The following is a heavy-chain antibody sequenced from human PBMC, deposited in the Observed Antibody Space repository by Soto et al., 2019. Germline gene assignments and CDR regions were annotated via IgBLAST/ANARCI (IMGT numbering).Heavy chain of an antibody. CDR2: INPSGGST. D-gene: IGHD1-26*01. CDR1: GYTFTSYY. CDR3: ARDIVGATGAFDI. J-gene: IGHJ3*02. V-gene: IGHV1-46*03. Sequence: GASVKVSCKTSGYTFTSYYMHWVRQAPGQGLEWMGIINPSGGSTSYAQKFQGRVTMTRDTSTSTVYMELSSLKSEDTAVYYCARDIVGATGAFDIWGQGTMVTVSS.